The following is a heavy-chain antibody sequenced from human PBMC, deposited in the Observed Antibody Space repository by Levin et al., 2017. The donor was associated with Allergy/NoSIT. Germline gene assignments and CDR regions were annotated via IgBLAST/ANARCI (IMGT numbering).Heavy chain of an antibody. J-gene: IGHJ6*02. Sequence: SGPTLVKPTQTLTLTCTFSGFSLNTVGVTVGWIRQPPGKALEWLALIYWDDDKRYSPSLKSRLTVAKDTSRHQVVLTMTNMDPVDTATYYCAHRLEGTTTGIAFDVWGQGTTVTVSS. CDR2: IYWDDDK. D-gene: IGHD1-26*01. CDR1: GFSLNTVGVT. V-gene: IGHV2-5*02. CDR3: AHRLEGTTTGIAFDV.